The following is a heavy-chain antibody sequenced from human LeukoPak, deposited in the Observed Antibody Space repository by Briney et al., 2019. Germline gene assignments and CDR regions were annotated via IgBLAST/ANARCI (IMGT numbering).Heavy chain of an antibody. J-gene: IGHJ3*02. CDR3: ARGLRITMVRGVISAFDI. V-gene: IGHV4-34*01. Sequence: ASDTLSLTCAVCGGSFSGYYGSWLRQPPGEGREWLGEINHRGSTNYNPSLERRVTLSVDTSKNQFSLKLSSVTAADTAVYYCARGLRITMVRGVISAFDIWGQGTMVTVSS. CDR1: GGSFSGYY. CDR2: INHRGST. D-gene: IGHD3-10*01.